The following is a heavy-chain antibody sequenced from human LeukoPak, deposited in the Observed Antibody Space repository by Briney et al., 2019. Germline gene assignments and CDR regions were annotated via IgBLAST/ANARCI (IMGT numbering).Heavy chain of an antibody. CDR3: QSRFLEWLLDY. Sequence: PSETLSLTCTVSGGSIGSGYYWAWIRQPPGKGLEWIGSIHYGGTTHYNPSLKSRVTISVDTSKNQFSLKLSSVTAADTAIYYCQSRFLEWLLDYWGQGTLVTVSS. J-gene: IGHJ4*02. V-gene: IGHV4-39*01. D-gene: IGHD3-3*01. CDR2: IHYGGTT. CDR1: GGSIGSGYY.